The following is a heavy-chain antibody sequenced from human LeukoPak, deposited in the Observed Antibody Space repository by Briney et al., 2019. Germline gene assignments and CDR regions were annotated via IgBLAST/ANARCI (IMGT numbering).Heavy chain of an antibody. Sequence: SETLSLTCAVYGGSFSGYYWSWIRQPPGKGLEWIGEINHSGSTNYNPSLKSRVTISVDTSKNQFSLKLSSVTAADTAVYYCARPRGTMLTTHGHYFDYWGQGTLVTVSS. CDR1: GGSFSGYY. CDR3: ARPRGTMLTTHGHYFDY. J-gene: IGHJ4*02. V-gene: IGHV4-34*01. CDR2: INHSGST. D-gene: IGHD1/OR15-1a*01.